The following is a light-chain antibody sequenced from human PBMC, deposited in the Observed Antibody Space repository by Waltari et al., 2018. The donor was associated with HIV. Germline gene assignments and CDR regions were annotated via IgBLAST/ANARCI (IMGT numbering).Light chain of an antibody. CDR3: QQYYDTPGT. Sequence: DIVMTQSPDSLVVSLAERATINCKSSQSILYSSNNKNYLAWYQQKPGQPPKLLISWAASREAGVPDRVCGSGSGREFTLTNSSLQAEDGAVDHCQQYYDTPGTYGQETNVEIK. CDR1: QSILYSSNNKNY. V-gene: IGKV4-1*01. J-gene: IGKJ1*01. CDR2: WAA.